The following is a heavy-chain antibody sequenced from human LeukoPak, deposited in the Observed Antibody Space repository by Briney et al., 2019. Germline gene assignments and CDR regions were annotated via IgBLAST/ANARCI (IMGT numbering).Heavy chain of an antibody. CDR1: GFTFSSYS. J-gene: IGHJ6*03. CDR2: ISSSSSTI. Sequence: PGGSLRLSCAASGFTFSSYSMNWVRQAPGKGLEWVSYISSSSSTIYYADSVKGRFTISRENAKKSLYLQMNSLRAEGTAVYYCARVGRDGYNYYYYYYMDVWGKGTTVTVSS. D-gene: IGHD5-24*01. V-gene: IGHV3-48*01. CDR3: ARVGRDGYNYYYYYYMDV.